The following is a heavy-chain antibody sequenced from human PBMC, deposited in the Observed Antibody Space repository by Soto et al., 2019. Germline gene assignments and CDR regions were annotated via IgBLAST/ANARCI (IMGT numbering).Heavy chain of an antibody. CDR2: ISSSGTGI. V-gene: IGHV3-11*01. CDR3: ARAFSDAFDI. Sequence: GGSLRLSCAASGFTFSDYYMTWIRQAPGKGLEWVSYISSSGTGIYYADSVKGRFTISRDNAKKSLYLQMSSLRAEDTAVYYCARAFSDAFDIWGQGTMVTVSS. CDR1: GFTFSDYY. J-gene: IGHJ3*02.